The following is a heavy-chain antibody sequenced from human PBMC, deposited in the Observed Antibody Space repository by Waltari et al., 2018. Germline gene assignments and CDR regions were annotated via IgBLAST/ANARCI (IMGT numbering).Heavy chain of an antibody. D-gene: IGHD3-16*01. Sequence: EVQLVESGGGLVQPGGSLRLSCAASGFTFSAFWMSWARQAPGRGPEWLGNIKPDGGGGYYVDSVRGRFTISRDNAKNSLFLQMNGLGVEDTAVYHCVRGGGVLDYWGQGTLVTVSS. CDR2: IKPDGGGG. CDR3: VRGGGVLDY. CDR1: GFTFSAFW. V-gene: IGHV3-7*01. J-gene: IGHJ4*02.